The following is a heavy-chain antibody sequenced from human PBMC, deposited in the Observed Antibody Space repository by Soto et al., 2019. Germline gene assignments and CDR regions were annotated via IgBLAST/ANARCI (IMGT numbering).Heavy chain of an antibody. CDR2: IYWHDDK. D-gene: IGHD3-16*01. J-gene: IGHJ4*01. V-gene: IGHV2-5*01. Sequence: SGPTLVNPPQTLTLTCTFSGFSLSTTGVGVSWIRQPPGKALEWLALIYWHDDKRYSPSLKSRLTITKDTSKNQVVLTMTNVDPVDTATYYCAHRGGATVGLYYFDYWGQGALVTVSS. CDR3: AHRGGATVGLYYFDY. CDR1: GFSLSTTGVG.